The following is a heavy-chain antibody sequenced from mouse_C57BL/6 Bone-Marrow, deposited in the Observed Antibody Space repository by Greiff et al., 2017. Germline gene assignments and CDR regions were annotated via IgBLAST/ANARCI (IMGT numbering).Heavy chain of an antibody. J-gene: IGHJ4*01. V-gene: IGHV14-4*01. CDR1: GFNIKDDY. Sequence: VQLQQSGAELVRPGASVKLSCTASGFNIKDDYMHWVKQRPDQGLEWIGWIDPENGDTAYASKFQGKATITAETSSNTAYLQLSSLSSEDTAVYYCIPAMDDWGQGTSVTVSS. CDR3: IPAMDD. CDR2: IDPENGDT.